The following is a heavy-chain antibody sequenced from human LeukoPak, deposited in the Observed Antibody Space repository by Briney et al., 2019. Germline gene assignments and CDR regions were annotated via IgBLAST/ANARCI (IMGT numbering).Heavy chain of an antibody. CDR3: AKDRLTYYDILTGPLGAFDI. CDR1: GFTVNTYA. J-gene: IGHJ3*02. CDR2: ISWNSGSI. Sequence: PGGSLRLSCAASGFTVNTYAMSWVRQAPGKGLEWVSGISWNSGSIGYADSVKGRFTISRDNAKNSLYLQMNSLRAEDTALYYCAKDRLTYYDILTGPLGAFDIWGQGTMVTVSS. V-gene: IGHV3-9*01. D-gene: IGHD3-9*01.